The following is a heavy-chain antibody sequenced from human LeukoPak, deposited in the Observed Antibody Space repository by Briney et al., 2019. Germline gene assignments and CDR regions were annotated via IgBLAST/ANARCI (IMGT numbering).Heavy chain of an antibody. CDR3: ARDRMTTVTTGLFQH. Sequence: GGSLRLSCAASGFTFSSYSMNWVRQAPGKGLEWVSYISSSSSTIYYADSVKGRFTISRDNAKNSLYLQMNSLRAEDTAVYYCARDRMTTVTTGLFQHWGHGTLVTVSS. CDR2: ISSSSSTI. D-gene: IGHD4-17*01. CDR1: GFTFSSYS. J-gene: IGHJ1*01. V-gene: IGHV3-48*01.